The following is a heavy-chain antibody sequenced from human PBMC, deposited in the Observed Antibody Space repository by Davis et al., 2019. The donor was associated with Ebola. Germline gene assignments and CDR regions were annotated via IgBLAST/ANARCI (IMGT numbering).Heavy chain of an antibody. J-gene: IGHJ4*02. D-gene: IGHD6-13*01. CDR1: GFTFSNAW. CDR3: AGSIAAAGTVY. Sequence: GSLRLSCAASGFTFSNAWMNWVRQPPGKGLEWIGYIYYSGSTNYNPSLKSRVTISVDTSKNQFSLKLSSVTAADTAVYYCAGSIAAAGTVYWGQGTLVTVSS. CDR2: IYYSGST. V-gene: IGHV4-59*01.